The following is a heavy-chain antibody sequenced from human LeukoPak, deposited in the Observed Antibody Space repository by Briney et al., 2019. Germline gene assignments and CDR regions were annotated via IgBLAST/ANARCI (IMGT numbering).Heavy chain of an antibody. J-gene: IGHJ5*02. V-gene: IGHV1-2*02. CDR3: ARDLVDYGDQNWFDP. CDR2: INPNSGGT. D-gene: IGHD4-17*01. CDR1: GYTFTNYD. Sequence: GASVKVSCKASGYTFTNYDINWVRQATGQGLEWMGWINPNSGGTNYAQKFQGRVTMTRDTSISTAYMELSRLRSDDTAVYYCARDLVDYGDQNWFDPWGQGTLVTVSS.